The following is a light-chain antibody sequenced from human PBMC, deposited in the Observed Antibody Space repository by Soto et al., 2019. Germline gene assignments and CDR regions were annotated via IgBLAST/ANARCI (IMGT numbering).Light chain of an antibody. CDR3: ASYVGSAIWV. J-gene: IGLJ3*02. CDR2: EVS. V-gene: IGLV2-8*01. CDR1: SSDVGAYKY. Sequence: QSALTQPPSASGSPGQSVTISCTGTSSDVGAYKYVSWYQQYPGKAPKLMIYEVSKRPSGVPDRFSGSKSGNTASLTVSGLQAEDEADDDCASYVGSAIWVFGGGIKLTVL.